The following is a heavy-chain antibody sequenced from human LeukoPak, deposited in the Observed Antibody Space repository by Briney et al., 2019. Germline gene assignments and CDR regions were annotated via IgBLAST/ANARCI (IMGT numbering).Heavy chain of an antibody. J-gene: IGHJ3*02. D-gene: IGHD2-21*01. CDR3: ARGTFHDAFDI. CDR1: GYTFTSYD. Sequence: GASVKVSCKASGYTFTSYDINWVRQATGQGLEWMGWTNPNSGNTGYAQKFQGRVTITRNTSISTAYMELSSLRSEDTAVYYCARGTFHDAFDIWGQGTMVTVSS. CDR2: TNPNSGNT. V-gene: IGHV1-8*01.